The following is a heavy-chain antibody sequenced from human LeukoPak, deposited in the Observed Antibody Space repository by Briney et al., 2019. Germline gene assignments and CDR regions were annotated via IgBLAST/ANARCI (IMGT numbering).Heavy chain of an antibody. CDR1: GFPDCNNY. D-gene: IGHD2-21*01. Sequence: GGSLRLSCAASGFPDCNNYMRWVRRSTGRAVEWVSVIYSGGCTYFAGSVKGRFTISRDNSKKPVYLQMNNLRAGDTAVEFCARDRCGSNHCGYWGQGTLVRLL. J-gene: IGHJ4*02. V-gene: IGHV3-66*01. CDR3: ARDRCGSNHCGY. CDR2: IYSGGCT.